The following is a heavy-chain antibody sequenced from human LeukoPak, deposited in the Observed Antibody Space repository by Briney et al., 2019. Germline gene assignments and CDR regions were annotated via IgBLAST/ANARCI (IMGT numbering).Heavy chain of an antibody. CDR2: INQDGTEK. CDR1: GFTFSSYW. V-gene: IGHV3-7*03. J-gene: IGHJ6*02. Sequence: GGSLRLSCAASGFTFSSYWMSWVRQAPGEGLEWVAKINQDGTEKAYVDSVRGRFTISRDNAKNSLFLQMNSLRSEDTAVYYCARPYSSSPRGHYYYGMDVWGQGTTVTVSS. CDR3: ARPYSSSPRGHYYYGMDV. D-gene: IGHD6-6*01.